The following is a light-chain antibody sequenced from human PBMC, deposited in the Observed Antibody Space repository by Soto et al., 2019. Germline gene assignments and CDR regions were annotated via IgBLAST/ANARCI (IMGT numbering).Light chain of an antibody. J-gene: IGLJ1*01. CDR3: SSYTSSSTRV. V-gene: IGLV2-14*03. CDR1: SSDVGAYDY. Sequence: QSVLTQPASESGSTGQSITISCTGTSSDVGAYDYVSWYQQHPDKAPKLMIYEVSNRPSGVSNRFSGSKSVNTATLTISGLQADDEADYYCSSYTSSSTRVFGTGTKVTVL. CDR2: EVS.